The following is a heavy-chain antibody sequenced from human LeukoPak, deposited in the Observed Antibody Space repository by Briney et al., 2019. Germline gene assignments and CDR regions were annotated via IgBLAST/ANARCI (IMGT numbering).Heavy chain of an antibody. CDR1: GGPINSYY. D-gene: IGHD4-4*01. V-gene: IGHV4-59*01. CDR3: ARVGGMTTINNAAFDI. J-gene: IGHJ3*02. CDR2: IYHSGST. Sequence: PSETLSLTCTVSGGPINSYYWNWIRQPPGKGLEWIGYIYHSGSTNYNPSLKSRVTISLDTSKNQFSLKLTSVTAADTAIYYCARVGGMTTINNAAFDIWGQGTMVTVSS.